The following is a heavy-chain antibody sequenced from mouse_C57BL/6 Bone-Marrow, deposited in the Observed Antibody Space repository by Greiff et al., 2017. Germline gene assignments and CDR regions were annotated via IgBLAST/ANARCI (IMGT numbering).Heavy chain of an antibody. J-gene: IGHJ4*01. CDR2: IRSKSNNYAT. CDR3: VRRGRHYAMDY. V-gene: IGHV10-1*01. CDR1: GFSFNTYA. D-gene: IGHD2-12*01. Sequence: EVQLVESGGGLVQPKGSLKLSCAASGFSFNTYAMNWVRQAPGTGLEWVARIRSKSNNYATYYADSVKDRFTISRDDSESMLYLQMNNLKTEDTAMYYCVRRGRHYAMDYWGQGTSVTVSS.